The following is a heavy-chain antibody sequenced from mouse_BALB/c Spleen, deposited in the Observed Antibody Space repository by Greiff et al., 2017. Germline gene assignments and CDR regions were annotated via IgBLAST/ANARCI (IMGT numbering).Heavy chain of an antibody. J-gene: IGHJ4*01. D-gene: IGHD2-1*01. CDR1: GFSLTSYG. Sequence: VQLQESGPGLVAPSQSLSITCTVSGFSLTSYGVHWVRQPPGKGLEWLGVIWAGGSTNYNSALMSRLSISKDNSKSQVFLKMNSLQTDDTAMYYCARDDGNYYYAMDYWGQGTSVTVSS. CDR3: ARDDGNYYYAMDY. V-gene: IGHV2-9*02. CDR2: IWAGGST.